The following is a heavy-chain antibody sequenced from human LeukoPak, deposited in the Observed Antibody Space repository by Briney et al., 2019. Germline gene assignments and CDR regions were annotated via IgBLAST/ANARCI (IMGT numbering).Heavy chain of an antibody. CDR2: SHNDGRT. V-gene: IGHV3-66*01. CDR1: GFDVSINY. CDR3: ARGFLQITPYYFDY. Sequence: GGSLRLSCAASGFDVSINYMNWIRQSPGKGREWASISHNDGRTYYADSVKGRFTVSRHNSKNTVLLKMNSMTVDDTGVYYCARGFLQITPYYFDYWGQGTLVTVSS. D-gene: IGHD5-24*01. J-gene: IGHJ4*02.